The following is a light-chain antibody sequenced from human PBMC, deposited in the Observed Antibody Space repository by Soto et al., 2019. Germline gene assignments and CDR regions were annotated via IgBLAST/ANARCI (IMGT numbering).Light chain of an antibody. V-gene: IGKV3-11*01. Sequence: EIVLTQSPSTLSLSPGERATLSCRASQSVSSYLAWYQQKPGQAPRLLIYDASNRATGIPARFSGSGSGTDFTLTISSLEPEDFAVYYCQQRINWYPWTFGQGTKVEIK. CDR2: DAS. CDR3: QQRINWYPWT. CDR1: QSVSSY. J-gene: IGKJ1*01.